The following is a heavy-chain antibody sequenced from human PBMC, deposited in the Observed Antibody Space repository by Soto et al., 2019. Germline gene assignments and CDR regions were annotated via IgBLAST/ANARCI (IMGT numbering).Heavy chain of an antibody. V-gene: IGHV3-23*01. CDR2: ISGGGGTT. J-gene: IGHJ6*02. Sequence: PGGSLRLSCAASGFTFSSHVMNWVRQAPGKGLEWVAAISGGGGTTFYGDSVEGRFTISRDNSKTTLYLEMDSLRAEDTAVYYCAKGGGDSLRYGMDVWGQGTTVTVSS. CDR1: GFTFSSHV. CDR3: AKGGGDSLRYGMDV. D-gene: IGHD2-21*02.